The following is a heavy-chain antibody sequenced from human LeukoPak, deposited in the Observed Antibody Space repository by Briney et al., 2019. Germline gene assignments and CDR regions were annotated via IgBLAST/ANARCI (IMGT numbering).Heavy chain of an antibody. Sequence: GGSLRLSCAASGFTFTNYWMHWVRQAPGKGLVWVSRINNDGSTTTYADSVKGRFTVSRDNAKNTLYLQMNSQRAEDTAVYYCVRDGGYSFGFWGQGTLVTVSS. CDR2: INNDGSTT. D-gene: IGHD5-18*01. J-gene: IGHJ4*02. CDR3: VRDGGYSFGF. CDR1: GFTFTNYW. V-gene: IGHV3-74*01.